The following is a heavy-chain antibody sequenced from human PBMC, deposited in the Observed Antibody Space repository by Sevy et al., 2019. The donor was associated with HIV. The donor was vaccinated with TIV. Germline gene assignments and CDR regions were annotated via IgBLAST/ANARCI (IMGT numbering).Heavy chain of an antibody. D-gene: IGHD3-3*01. Sequence: SETLSLTCTVSGGSISSYYWSWIRQPAGKGLEWIGRIYTSGSTNYNPSLKSRVTMSLDTSKNQFSLKLSSVTAADTAVYYCARDGKYYDFWSGYQAENWFDPWGQGTLVTVSS. CDR2: IYTSGST. CDR1: GGSISSYY. V-gene: IGHV4-4*07. J-gene: IGHJ5*02. CDR3: ARDGKYYDFWSGYQAENWFDP.